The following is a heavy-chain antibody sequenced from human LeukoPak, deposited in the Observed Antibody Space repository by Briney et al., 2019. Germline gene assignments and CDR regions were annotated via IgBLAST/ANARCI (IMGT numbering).Heavy chain of an antibody. CDR1: GFTFSNYW. V-gene: IGHV3-7*01. CDR2: IKQDGSEI. J-gene: IGHJ4*02. D-gene: IGHD4-17*01. Sequence: GGSLRLSCAASGFTFSNYWMTWVRQAPGKGLEWVANIKQDGSEIYYVDSVKGQFTISRDNAKNSLYLQMNSLRAEDTALYYCARETVTTFNFDYWGQGTLVTVSS. CDR3: ARETVTTFNFDY.